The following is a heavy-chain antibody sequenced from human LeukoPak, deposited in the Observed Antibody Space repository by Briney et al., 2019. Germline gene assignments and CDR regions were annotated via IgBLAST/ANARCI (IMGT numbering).Heavy chain of an antibody. J-gene: IGHJ4*02. Sequence: SVKVSCKASGGTFSSYAISWVRQAPGQGLEWMGGIIPIFGTANYAQKFQGRVTIATDESTSTAYMELSSLRSEDTAVYYCARLSGLYYYDSSGTDYWGQGTLVTVSS. V-gene: IGHV1-69*05. D-gene: IGHD3-22*01. CDR1: GGTFSSYA. CDR3: ARLSGLYYYDSSGTDY. CDR2: IIPIFGTA.